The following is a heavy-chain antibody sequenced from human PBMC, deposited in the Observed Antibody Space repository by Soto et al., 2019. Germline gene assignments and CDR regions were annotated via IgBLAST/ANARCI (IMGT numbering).Heavy chain of an antibody. CDR2: IWYDGSNK. J-gene: IGHJ6*02. CDR3: SSEYCSGGRCYYYGMDV. V-gene: IGHV3-33*01. Sequence: QVQLVESGGGVVQPGRSLRLSCAASGFTFSSYGMHWVRQAPDKGLEWVAVIWYDGSNKYYADSVKGRFTLSRDNSKNTVYLQMNSLRDADTAVYYCSSEYCSGGRCYYYGMDVWGQGTTVTVSS. D-gene: IGHD2-15*01. CDR1: GFTFSSYG.